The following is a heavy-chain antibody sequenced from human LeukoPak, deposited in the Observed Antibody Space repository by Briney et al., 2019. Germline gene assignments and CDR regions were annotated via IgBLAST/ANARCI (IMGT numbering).Heavy chain of an antibody. Sequence: GALRLSCAASGFTFSSYSMNWVRQAPGKGLEWVSSISSSSSYIYYADSVKGRFTISRDNAKNSLYLQMNSLRAEDTAVYYRAKGGTYYDTLWYFDYWGQGTLVTVSS. D-gene: IGHD3-9*01. CDR3: AKGGTYYDTLWYFDY. V-gene: IGHV3-21*01. CDR2: ISSSSSYI. J-gene: IGHJ4*02. CDR1: GFTFSSYS.